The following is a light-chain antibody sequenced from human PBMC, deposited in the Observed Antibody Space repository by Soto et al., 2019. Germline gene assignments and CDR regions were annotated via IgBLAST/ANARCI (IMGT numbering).Light chain of an antibody. CDR2: GAS. J-gene: IGKJ5*01. CDR3: QQRHMWPIT. V-gene: IGKV3-11*01. Sequence: EVVMTQSPANLSLSPGAGATLSCWASQPVSDKLAWYQQKPGQAPRLLIYGASARALGIPARFSGSGSGTDFTLTISSLEPEDSAVYYCQQRHMWPITFGQGTRLEIK. CDR1: QPVSDK.